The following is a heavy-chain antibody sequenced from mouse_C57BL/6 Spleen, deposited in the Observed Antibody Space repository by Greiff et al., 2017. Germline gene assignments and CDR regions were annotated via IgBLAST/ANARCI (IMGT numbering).Heavy chain of an antibody. D-gene: IGHD2-4*01. Sequence: WVKQRPGQGLEWIGAIYPGNSDTSYNQKFKGKAKLTAVTSASTAYMELSSLTNEDSAVYYCTTYDDDAGADYWGQGTTLTVSS. V-gene: IGHV1-5*01. J-gene: IGHJ2*01. CDR2: IYPGNSDT. CDR3: TTYDDDAGADY.